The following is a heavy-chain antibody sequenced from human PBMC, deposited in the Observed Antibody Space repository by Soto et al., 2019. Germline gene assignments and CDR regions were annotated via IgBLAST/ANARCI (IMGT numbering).Heavy chain of an antibody. V-gene: IGHV1-2*04. D-gene: IGHD2-8*01. J-gene: IGHJ6*02. Sequence: GASVKVSCKASGYSFTDYHIHWVRQAPGQGLEWLGRINPKSGGTSTAQKFQGWVTMTTDTSISTASMELTRLTSDDTAIYYCARGDSTDCSNDVCSFFYNHDMDVWGQGTTVTVLL. CDR3: ARGDSTDCSNDVCSFFYNHDMDV. CDR1: GYSFTDYH. CDR2: INPKSGGT.